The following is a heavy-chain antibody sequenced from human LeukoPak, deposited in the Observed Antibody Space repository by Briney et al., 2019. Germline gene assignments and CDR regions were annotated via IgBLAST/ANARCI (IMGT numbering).Heavy chain of an antibody. J-gene: IGHJ5*02. D-gene: IGHD3-10*01. V-gene: IGHV4-61*01. CDR2: IYYSGST. Sequence: SETLSLTCTVSGGSISSSSYYWGWIRQPPGKGLEWIGYIYYSGSTNYNPSLKSRVTISVDTSKNQFSLKLSSVTAADTAVYYCAREDYYGSGSYVGWFDPWGQGTLVTVSS. CDR3: AREDYYGSGSYVGWFDP. CDR1: GGSISSSSYY.